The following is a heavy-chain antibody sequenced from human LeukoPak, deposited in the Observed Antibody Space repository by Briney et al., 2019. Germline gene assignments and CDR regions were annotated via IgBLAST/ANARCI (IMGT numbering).Heavy chain of an antibody. Sequence: SETLSLTCTVSGGSISSGDYYWGWIRQPPGKALEWIGSIYHSGYTYYNPSLKSRVTISVDTSKNQFSLKLRSVTAADTAVYYCARSSMFRGVTVDYWGQGTLVTVSS. D-gene: IGHD3-10*01. J-gene: IGHJ4*02. CDR2: IYHSGYT. CDR3: ARSSMFRGVTVDY. CDR1: GGSISSGDYY. V-gene: IGHV4-39*01.